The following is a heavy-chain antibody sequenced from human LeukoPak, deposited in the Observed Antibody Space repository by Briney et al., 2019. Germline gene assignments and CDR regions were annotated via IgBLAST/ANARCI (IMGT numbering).Heavy chain of an antibody. V-gene: IGHV2-5*02. CDR3: ALELELRRGGPYFDY. J-gene: IGHJ4*02. Sequence: SGPRLVNPTQTLTLTCTFSGFSLSTSGVGVGWIRQPPGKALEWLALIYWDDDKRYSPSLKSRLTITKDTSKNQVVLTMTNMDPVDTATYYCALELELRRGGPYFDYWGQGTLVTVSS. CDR2: IYWDDDK. D-gene: IGHD1-7*01. CDR1: GFSLSTSGVG.